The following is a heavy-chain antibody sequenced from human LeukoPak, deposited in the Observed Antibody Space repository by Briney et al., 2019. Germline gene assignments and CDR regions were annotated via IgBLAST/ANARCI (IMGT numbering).Heavy chain of an antibody. CDR1: GYTFTGYY. CDR3: ARVPAGYSSSSPFDP. Sequence: ASVKVSCKASGYTFTGYYMHWVRQAPGQGLEWMGWINPNSGGTNYAQKFQGRVTMTRDTSISTAYMELSRLRSDDTAVYYCARVPAGYSSSSPFDPWGQGTLVTVSS. CDR2: INPNSGGT. D-gene: IGHD6-6*01. J-gene: IGHJ5*02. V-gene: IGHV1-2*02.